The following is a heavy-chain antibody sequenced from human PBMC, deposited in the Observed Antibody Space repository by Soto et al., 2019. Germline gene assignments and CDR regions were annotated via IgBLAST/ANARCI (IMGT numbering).Heavy chain of an antibody. CDR1: GYSFTSYW. CDR2: IYPGDSDT. Sequence: GESLKISCKGSGYSFTSYWIGWVRQMPGKGLEWMGIIYPGDSDTRYSPSFQGQVTISADKSISTAYLQWSSLKASDTAMYYCARQGGEYYYDSSGYYLTAHDAFDIWGQGTMVTVS. J-gene: IGHJ3*02. D-gene: IGHD3-22*01. V-gene: IGHV5-51*01. CDR3: ARQGGEYYYDSSGYYLTAHDAFDI.